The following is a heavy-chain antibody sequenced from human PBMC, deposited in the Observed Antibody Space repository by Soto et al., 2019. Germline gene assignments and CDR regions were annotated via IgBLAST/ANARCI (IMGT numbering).Heavy chain of an antibody. D-gene: IGHD3-3*01. CDR3: AHRVLRTVFGLVTTTAIYFDF. J-gene: IGHJ4*02. CDR2: IYWDDDK. CDR1: GFSLTTSGVG. Sequence: QITLNESGPTQVKPRQTLTLTCTFSGFSLTTSGVGVGWIRQSPGKAPEWLALIYWDDDKRYSPSLKSRLTITKDTSKNQVVLTRADFDPGDTATYYCAHRVLRTVFGLVTTTAIYFDFWGQGTPVAVSS. V-gene: IGHV2-5*02.